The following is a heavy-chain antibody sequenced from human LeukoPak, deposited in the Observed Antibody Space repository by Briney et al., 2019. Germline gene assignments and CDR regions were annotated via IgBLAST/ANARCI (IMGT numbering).Heavy chain of an antibody. Sequence: GGSLRLSCAASGFSLTTYGTPWLRQAPGKGLEWVAVIWYDGSRKFYGDSVKGRLTVYRDTSENTMYLQMNTLRVDDTAVYYCARDGGSGIDYWGQGTLVTVSS. CDR2: IWYDGSRK. CDR1: GFSLTTYG. CDR3: ARDGGSGIDY. D-gene: IGHD3-10*01. V-gene: IGHV3-33*01. J-gene: IGHJ4*02.